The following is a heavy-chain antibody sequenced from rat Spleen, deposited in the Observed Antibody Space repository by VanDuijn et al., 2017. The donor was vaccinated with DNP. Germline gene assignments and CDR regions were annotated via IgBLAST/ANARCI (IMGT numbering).Heavy chain of an antibody. J-gene: IGHJ2*01. CDR1: GFTFSDYY. V-gene: IGHV5-7*01. CDR3: ARHVLYTTDYYGYFDY. D-gene: IGHD1-6*01. Sequence: EVLLVESGGGLMQPGGSLQLSCAASGFTFSDYYMAWVRQAPEKGLEWVATISTSGNRIYYPDSVTGRFTISRDNSRSSLYLQMNSLKSEDTASYYCARHVLYTTDYYGYFDYWGQGVMVTVSS. CDR2: ISTSGNRI.